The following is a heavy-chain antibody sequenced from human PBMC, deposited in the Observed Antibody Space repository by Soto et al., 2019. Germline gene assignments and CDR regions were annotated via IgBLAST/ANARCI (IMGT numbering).Heavy chain of an antibody. CDR1: GGSISSGGYY. D-gene: IGHD1-1*01. CDR3: ARWPQLEPRFDY. CDR2: IYYSGST. V-gene: IGHV4-31*03. J-gene: IGHJ4*02. Sequence: QVQLQESGPGLVKPSQTLSLTCTVSGGSISSGGYYWSWIRQHPGKGLEWIGYIYYSGSTYYNPSLKRRVTIPVDTPKNQFSRKLSSVTAADTAVYYCARWPQLEPRFDYWGQGTLVTVSS.